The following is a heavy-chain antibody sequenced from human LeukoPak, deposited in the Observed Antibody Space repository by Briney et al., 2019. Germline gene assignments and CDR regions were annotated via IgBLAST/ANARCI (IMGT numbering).Heavy chain of an antibody. V-gene: IGHV1-69*04. CDR1: GGTFSSYA. CDR3: ARGELPPPGP. Sequence: GASVKVSCKASGGTFSSYAISWVRQAPGQGLEWMGRIIPILGIANYAQKFQGRVTITADKSMSAAYMELSSLRSEDTAVYYCARGELPPPGPWGQGTLVTVSS. J-gene: IGHJ5*02. D-gene: IGHD1-7*01. CDR2: IIPILGIA.